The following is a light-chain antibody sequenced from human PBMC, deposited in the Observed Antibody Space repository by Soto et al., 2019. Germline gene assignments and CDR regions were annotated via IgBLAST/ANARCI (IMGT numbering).Light chain of an antibody. J-gene: IGKJ2*01. CDR2: AAS. CDR1: QSVRSNY. V-gene: IGKV3-20*01. Sequence: EIVLTQSPGTLSLSPGERATLSCRASQSVRSNYLAWYQQKPGQAPRLLIFAASSRASDIPDRFSGSGSGTDFTLTISRLEPEDFAVYYCQQYGSSAPYTFGQGPKVDI. CDR3: QQYGSSAPYT.